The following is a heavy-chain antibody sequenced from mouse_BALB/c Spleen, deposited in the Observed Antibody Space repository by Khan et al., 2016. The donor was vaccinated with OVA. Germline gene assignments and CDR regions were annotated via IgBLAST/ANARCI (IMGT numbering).Heavy chain of an antibody. J-gene: IGHJ4*01. CDR2: INTYTGEP. CDR3: ARPPYFSYTLDH. D-gene: IGHD2-10*01. Sequence: KQSPGKALKWMGWINTYTGEPTYDDDFKGRFAFSLETSASTAYFQINNLKNEDTATYFCARPPYFSYTLDHWGQGTSVTVSS. V-gene: IGHV9-3-1*01.